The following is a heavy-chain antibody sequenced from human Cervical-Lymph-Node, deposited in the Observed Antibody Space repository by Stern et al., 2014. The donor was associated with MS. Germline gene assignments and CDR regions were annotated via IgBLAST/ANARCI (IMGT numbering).Heavy chain of an antibody. Sequence: EVQLVESGGGLVTPGGSLRLSCLGAGFTFNTAWMSWVRQTPEKGLEWVGRIKREIDGGTIEYGAPVKGRFSRSRDDCRKTLFLQMNSLKTEDTAVYYCGTSFVGANALDLWGPGTRVTVSS. J-gene: IGHJ3*01. V-gene: IGHV3-15*01. CDR3: GTSFVGANALDL. CDR2: IKREIDGGTI. D-gene: IGHD3-16*01. CDR1: GFTFNTAW.